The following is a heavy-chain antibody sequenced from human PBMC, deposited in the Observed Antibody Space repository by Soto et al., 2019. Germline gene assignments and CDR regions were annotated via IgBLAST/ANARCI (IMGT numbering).Heavy chain of an antibody. J-gene: IGHJ3*01. D-gene: IGHD3-10*02. V-gene: IGHV3-23*01. CDR3: AKGKSSNYVSHAFDV. Sequence: GGSLRLSCAASGFNFNTYAMSWVRQAPGKGLEWVSGISGGGGSIHYVDSVKGRFTISRDNSKNTLYLQMDSLRGEDTAVYYCAKGKSSNYVSHAFDVWGQGTMVTVSS. CDR1: GFNFNTYA. CDR2: ISGGGGSI.